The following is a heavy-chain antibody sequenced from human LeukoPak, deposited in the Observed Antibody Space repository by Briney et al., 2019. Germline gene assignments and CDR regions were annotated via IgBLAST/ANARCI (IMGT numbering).Heavy chain of an antibody. CDR2: IKQDGSEK. V-gene: IGHV3-7*01. D-gene: IGHD3-10*01. CDR1: GFTFGSYW. Sequence: GGSLRLSCAASGFTFGSYWMSWVRQAPGKGLEWVANIKQDGSEKYYVDSVKGRFTISRDNAKNSLYLQMNSLRAEDTAVYYCAREVFYYGSGSYYSDYWGQGTLVTVSS. CDR3: AREVFYYGSGSYYSDY. J-gene: IGHJ4*02.